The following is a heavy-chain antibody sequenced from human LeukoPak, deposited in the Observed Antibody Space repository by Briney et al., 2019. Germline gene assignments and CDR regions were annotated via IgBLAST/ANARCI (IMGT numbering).Heavy chain of an antibody. J-gene: IGHJ4*02. CDR1: GYTFTSYA. CDR3: ATAPEWLGYYFDY. CDR2: INAGNGNT. D-gene: IGHD6-19*01. V-gene: IGHV1-3*01. Sequence: ASVKVSCKASGYTFTSYAMHWVRQAPGQRLEWMGWINAGNGNTKYSQKLQGRVTITRDTSASTAYMELSSLRSEDTAVYYCATAPEWLGYYFDYWGQGTLVTVSS.